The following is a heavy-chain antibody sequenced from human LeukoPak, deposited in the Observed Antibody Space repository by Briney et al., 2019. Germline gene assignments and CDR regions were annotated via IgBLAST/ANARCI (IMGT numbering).Heavy chain of an antibody. Sequence: HPGGSLRLSCAVSGFTFSSYRMSWVRQAPGKGLEWVANIKQDGSEKYYVDSVKGRFTISRDNAKNSLYLQMNSLRAEDTAVYYCAREPGYSYGYYFDYWGQGTLVTVSS. CDR3: AREPGYSYGYYFDY. V-gene: IGHV3-7*01. CDR1: GFTFSSYR. CDR2: IKQDGSEK. D-gene: IGHD5-18*01. J-gene: IGHJ4*02.